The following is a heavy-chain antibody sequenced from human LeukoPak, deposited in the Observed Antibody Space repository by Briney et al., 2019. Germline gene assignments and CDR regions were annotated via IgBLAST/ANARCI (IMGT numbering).Heavy chain of an antibody. V-gene: IGHV6-1*01. CDR2: TYYRSTWYT. CDR1: GDSVSSNSAA. D-gene: IGHD1-1*01. CDR3: ARSVATGCFDH. J-gene: IGHJ4*02. Sequence: SQTLSLTCAISGDSVSSNSAAWSWIRQSPSRGLEWLGRTYYRSTWYTYYAVSVKSRITINPDTSKNQFSLQLNSVTPEDTAVYFCARSVATGCFDHWGQGTLVTVSS.